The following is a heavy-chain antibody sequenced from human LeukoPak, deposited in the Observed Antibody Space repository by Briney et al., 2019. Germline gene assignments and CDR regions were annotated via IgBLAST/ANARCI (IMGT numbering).Heavy chain of an antibody. CDR2: IYTSGST. Sequence: SETLSLTCTVSGGSISSYYWSWIRQPPGKGLEWIGYIYTSGSTNYNPSLKSRVTISVDTSKNQFSLKLSSVTAADTAVYYCARHRARRYYYGSGSNPDRGWFDPWGQGTLVTVSS. J-gene: IGHJ5*02. CDR1: GGSISSYY. CDR3: ARHRARRYYYGSGSNPDRGWFDP. V-gene: IGHV4-4*09. D-gene: IGHD3-10*01.